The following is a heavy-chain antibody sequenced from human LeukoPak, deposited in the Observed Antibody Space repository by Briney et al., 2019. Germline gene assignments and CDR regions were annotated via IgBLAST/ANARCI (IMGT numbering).Heavy chain of an antibody. D-gene: IGHD1-26*01. CDR1: GFTFDDYG. Sequence: PGGSLRLSCAASGFTFDDYGMSWVRQAPGKGLEWVSGINWNGGSTGYADSVKGRFTISRGNAKDSLYLQMNSLRAEDTALYYCARPIRELPTGGLFDYWGQGTLVTVSS. V-gene: IGHV3-20*04. J-gene: IGHJ4*02. CDR3: ARPIRELPTGGLFDY. CDR2: INWNGGST.